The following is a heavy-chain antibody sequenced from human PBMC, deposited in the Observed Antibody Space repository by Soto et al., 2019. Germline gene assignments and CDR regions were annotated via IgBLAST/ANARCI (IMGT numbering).Heavy chain of an antibody. J-gene: IGHJ4*02. CDR1: GYTFTSYG. CDR3: ARVEYSSSSDLSFDY. V-gene: IGHV1-18*04. D-gene: IGHD6-6*01. CDR2: ISAYNGNT. Sequence: ASVKVSCKASGYTFTSYGISWVRQAPGQGLEWMGWISAYNGNTNYAQKLQGRVTMTTDTSTSTAYMESRSLRSDDTAVYYCARVEYSSSSDLSFDYWGQGTLVTVSS.